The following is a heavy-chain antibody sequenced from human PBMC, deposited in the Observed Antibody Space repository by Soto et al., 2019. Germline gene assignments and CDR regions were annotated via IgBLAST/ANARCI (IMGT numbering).Heavy chain of an antibody. D-gene: IGHD3-3*01. CDR2: IRGIGGST. J-gene: IGHJ4*02. Sequence: GGPLRLPFPASGLYFRSQQTTWCRQAPGQGLEXVSAIRGIGGSTYYADSVEGRFTISRDNSKNTLYLQMKSLRAEDTAVYYCAKVSECWYFDYWGEGSLVTVSS. CDR3: AKVSECWYFDY. V-gene: IGHV3-23*01. CDR1: GLYFRSQQ.